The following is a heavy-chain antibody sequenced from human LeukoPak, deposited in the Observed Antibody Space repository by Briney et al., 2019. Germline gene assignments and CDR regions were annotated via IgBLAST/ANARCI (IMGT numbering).Heavy chain of an antibody. Sequence: GRSLRLSCAPSGFSFDDYAMHWVRQAPGKGLEWVAGISWNSGSIGYADSVKGRFTISRDNAKNSLYLQMNSLRAEDTAVYYCARGDTAMARGYFDYWGQGTLVTVSS. V-gene: IGHV3-9*01. CDR1: GFSFDDYA. D-gene: IGHD5-18*01. CDR3: ARGDTAMARGYFDY. CDR2: ISWNSGSI. J-gene: IGHJ4*02.